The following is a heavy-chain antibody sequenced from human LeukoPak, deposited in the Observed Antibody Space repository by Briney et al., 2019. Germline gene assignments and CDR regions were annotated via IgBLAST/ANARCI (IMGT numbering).Heavy chain of an antibody. Sequence: SETLSLTCTVSGGSINSNTFYWGWIRQPPGKGLEWIGSFYYSGSTYYSPSLKSRVTISVDTSKNQFSLKLTSVTAADTAVYYCARGITVSGHFDSWGQGTLVTVSS. CDR1: GGSINSNTFY. CDR3: ARGITVSGHFDS. D-gene: IGHD6-19*01. V-gene: IGHV4-39*01. CDR2: FYYSGST. J-gene: IGHJ4*02.